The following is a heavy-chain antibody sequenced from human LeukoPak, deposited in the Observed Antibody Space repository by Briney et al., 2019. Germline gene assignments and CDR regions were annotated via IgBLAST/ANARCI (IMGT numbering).Heavy chain of an antibody. D-gene: IGHD5-18*01. V-gene: IGHV7-4-1*02. CDR3: AREESPRAGYRFYYYYGMDV. J-gene: IGHJ6*02. Sequence: RASVKVSCKASGYTFTSYAMNWVRQAPGQGLEWMGWINTNTGNPTYAQGFTGRFVFSLDTSVSTAYLQISSLKAEDTAVYYCAREESPRAGYRFYYYYGMDVWGQGTTVTVSS. CDR2: INTNTGNP. CDR1: GYTFTSYA.